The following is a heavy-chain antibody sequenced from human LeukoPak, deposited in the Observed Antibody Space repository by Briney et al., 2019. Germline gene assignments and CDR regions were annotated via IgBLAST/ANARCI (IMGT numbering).Heavy chain of an antibody. J-gene: IGHJ6*02. V-gene: IGHV3-23*01. CDR2: ISGSGGST. CDR3: AAEYYDILTGSNYYYGMDG. CDR1: GFTFSSYA. Sequence: GGSLRLSCAASGFTFSSYAMSWVRQAPGKGLEWVWAISGSGGSTYYADSGKGRFPISRDNSKNTLYLQMNSLRAEDTAVYYCAAEYYDILTGSNYYYGMDGWGQGTTVTVSS. D-gene: IGHD3-9*01.